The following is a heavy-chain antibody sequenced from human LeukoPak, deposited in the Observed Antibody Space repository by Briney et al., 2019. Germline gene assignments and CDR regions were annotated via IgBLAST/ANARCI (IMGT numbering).Heavy chain of an antibody. CDR1: GGSISSGGYS. V-gene: IGHV4-30-2*02. D-gene: IGHD3-16*01. J-gene: IGHJ4*02. CDR3: ARRLGGGNLFDY. CDR2: IYHSGST. Sequence: SQTLSLTCAVSGGSISSGGYSWSWIRQPPGKGLEWIGYIYHSGSTNYNPSLKSRVTISVDTSKNQFSLKLSSVTAADTAVYYCARRLGGGNLFDYWGQGTLVTVSS.